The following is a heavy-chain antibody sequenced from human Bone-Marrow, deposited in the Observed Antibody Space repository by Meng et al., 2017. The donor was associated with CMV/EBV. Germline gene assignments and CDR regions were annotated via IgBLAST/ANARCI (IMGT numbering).Heavy chain of an antibody. D-gene: IGHD2-21*01. J-gene: IGHJ6*02. Sequence: ASVKVSCKASGYTFTGYYMHWVRQAPGQGLEWMGWINPNSGDTNYAQKFQGRVTMTRDTSISTAYMELSRLRSDDTAVYYCARVVPSSIPHYYYGMDVWGQGTTVTVSS. CDR2: INPNSGDT. V-gene: IGHV1-2*02. CDR3: ARVVPSSIPHYYYGMDV. CDR1: GYTFTGYY.